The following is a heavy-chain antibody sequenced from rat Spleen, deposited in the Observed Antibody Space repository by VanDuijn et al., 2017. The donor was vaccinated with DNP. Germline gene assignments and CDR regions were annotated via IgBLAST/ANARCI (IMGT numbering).Heavy chain of an antibody. Sequence: EVQLVESGGGLVQPGGSLKLSCVASGFTFNDYDMAWVRQAPAKGLEWVTSITPSGNSAFYRDSVKGRFTISRDYAKSSLYLQMNTLKSEDTATYYCARHMYTTDYYYFSSYAMDAWGQGTSVTVSS. CDR1: GFTFNDYD. CDR3: ARHMYTTDYYYFSSYAMDA. D-gene: IGHD1-6*01. CDR2: ITPSGNSA. J-gene: IGHJ4*01. V-gene: IGHV5-25*01.